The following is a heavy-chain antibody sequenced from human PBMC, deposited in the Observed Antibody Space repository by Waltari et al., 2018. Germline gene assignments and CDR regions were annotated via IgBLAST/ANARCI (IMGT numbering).Heavy chain of an antibody. CDR2: VVGCRGDT. CDR1: GYTFSNFG. D-gene: IGHD5-12*01. CDR3: ARGGFLKSIIIVAMDFDY. Sequence: QVQLVQSGVEVKKPGASAKVSCKASGYTFSNFGISWVRQVPGQGLEWMGWVVGCRGDTQYAQKFQDRVTMTTDTSTNTAYMAVRSLTSDDTAVYYCARGGFLKSIIIVAMDFDYWGQGTLVTVSS. V-gene: IGHV1-18*01. J-gene: IGHJ4*02.